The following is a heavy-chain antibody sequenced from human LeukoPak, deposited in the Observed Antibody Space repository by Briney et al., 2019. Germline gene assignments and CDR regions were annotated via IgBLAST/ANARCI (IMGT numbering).Heavy chain of an antibody. CDR2: SSSSGSTI. V-gene: IGHV3-11*04. CDR3: ARDRGYTYGYYHY. CDR1: GFTLSDYY. J-gene: IGHJ4*02. D-gene: IGHD5-18*01. Sequence: GGSLRLSCAASGFTLSDYYMSWIRQAPGKGLEWVSYSSSSGSTIYYADSVKGRFAISRDNAKNSLYLQMNSLRAEDTAVYYCARDRGYTYGYYHYWGQGTLVTVSS.